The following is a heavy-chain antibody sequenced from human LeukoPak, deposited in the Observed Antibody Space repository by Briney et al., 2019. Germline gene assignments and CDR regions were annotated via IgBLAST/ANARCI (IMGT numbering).Heavy chain of an antibody. J-gene: IGHJ4*02. V-gene: IGHV4-38-2*01. CDR1: GYSICTGYY. D-gene: IGHD5-18*01. CDR2: MSQTGDR. Sequence: SETLSLTCAVSGYSICTGYYWGWIRPPPGKGLEWIGSMSQTGDRYYNPSLKDRVTISVDTSKNQFSLNLRSVTAADTAVYYCARDSRGYFYAQIDYWGQGTLVTVSS. CDR3: ARDSRGYFYAQIDY.